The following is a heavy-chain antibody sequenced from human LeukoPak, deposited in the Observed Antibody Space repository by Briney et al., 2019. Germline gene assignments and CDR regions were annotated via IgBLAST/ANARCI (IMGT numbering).Heavy chain of an antibody. V-gene: IGHV3-33*08. CDR3: ARDTGYGSGSSDYYYGMDV. D-gene: IGHD3-10*01. J-gene: IGHJ6*02. Sequence: PGGSLRLSCAASGFAFSSYGMHWVRQAPGKGLEWVAVIWYDGSNKYYADSVKGRFTISRDNSKNSLYLQMNSLRAEDTAVYYCARDTGYGSGSSDYYYGMDVWGQGTTVTVSS. CDR2: IWYDGSNK. CDR1: GFAFSSYG.